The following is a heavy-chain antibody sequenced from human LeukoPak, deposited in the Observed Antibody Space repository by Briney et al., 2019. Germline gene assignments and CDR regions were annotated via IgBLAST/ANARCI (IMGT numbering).Heavy chain of an antibody. CDR3: ARSRGSYEGYDSSGPMDY. CDR1: GFPFRSYV. J-gene: IGHJ4*02. Sequence: GGSLRLSCAASGFPFRSYVMSWVRQAPGKGLEWVSGINWNGGSTGYADSVKGRFTISRDNAKNSLYLQMNSLRAEDTALYYCARSRGSYEGYDSSGPMDYWGQGTLVTVSS. D-gene: IGHD3-22*01. CDR2: INWNGGST. V-gene: IGHV3-20*04.